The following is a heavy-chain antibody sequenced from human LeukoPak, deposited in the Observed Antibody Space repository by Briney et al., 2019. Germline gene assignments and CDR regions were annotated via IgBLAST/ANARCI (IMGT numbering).Heavy chain of an antibody. CDR1: GGTFSSYA. V-gene: IGHV1-69*13. D-gene: IGHD3-10*01. CDR3: ARSALRFGELSPPFDY. Sequence: SVKVSCKASGGTFSSYAVSWVRQAPGQGLEWMGGIIPIFGTANYAQKFQGRVTITADESTSTAYMELSSLRSEDTAVYYCARSALRFGELSPPFDYWGQGTLVTVSS. CDR2: IIPIFGTA. J-gene: IGHJ4*02.